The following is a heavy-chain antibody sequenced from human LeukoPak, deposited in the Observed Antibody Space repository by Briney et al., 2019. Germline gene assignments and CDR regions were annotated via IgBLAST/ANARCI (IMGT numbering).Heavy chain of an antibody. J-gene: IGHJ6*02. V-gene: IGHV3-23*01. Sequence: GGSLRLSCEASGVTFSSYVMSWVRQAPGKRPEWVSGISGSGGGTYYADSVKGRFTISRDNSKNTLYPQMNSLRAEDTAVYYCARDQLPPYPYYYYGMDVWGQGTTVTVSS. CDR1: GVTFSSYV. CDR2: ISGSGGGT. CDR3: ARDQLPPYPYYYYGMDV. D-gene: IGHD2-2*01.